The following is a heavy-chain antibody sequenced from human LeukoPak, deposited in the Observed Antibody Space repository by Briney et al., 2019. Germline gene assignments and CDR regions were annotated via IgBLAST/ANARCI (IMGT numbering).Heavy chain of an antibody. CDR1: GFTFNNAW. Sequence: AGGSLRLSCAASGFTFNNAWMNWVRQAPGKGLEWVGRIKSKTEGGTAVYAAPVKGRFTISRDESKNTLFLQLNSLKTEDTAVYYCTTVGSYDYFDYWGKGIPVTVS. CDR2: IKSKTEGGTA. V-gene: IGHV3-15*01. J-gene: IGHJ4*02. D-gene: IGHD5-12*01. CDR3: TTVGSYDYFDY.